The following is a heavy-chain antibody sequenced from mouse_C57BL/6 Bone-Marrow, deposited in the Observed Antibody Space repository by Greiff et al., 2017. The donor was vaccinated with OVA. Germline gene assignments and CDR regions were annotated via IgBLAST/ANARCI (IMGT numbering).Heavy chain of an antibody. CDR1: GYTFTSYW. V-gene: IGHV1-55*01. CDR3: ARRPTVVSSYYFDY. CDR2: IYPGSGST. J-gene: IGHJ2*01. D-gene: IGHD1-1*01. Sequence: QVQLQQSGAELVKPGASVKMSCKASGYTFTSYWITWVKQRPGQGLEWIGDIYPGSGSTNYNEKFKSKATLTVDTSSSTAYMQLSSLTSEDSAVYYCARRPTVVSSYYFDYWGQGTTLTVSS.